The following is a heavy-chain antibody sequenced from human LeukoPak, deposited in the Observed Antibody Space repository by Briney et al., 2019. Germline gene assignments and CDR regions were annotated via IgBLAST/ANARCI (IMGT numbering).Heavy chain of an antibody. CDR2: LSPNSGKT. D-gene: IGHD3-16*02. CDR3: AKTSGLGELSLGDY. V-gene: IGHV1-8*02. Sequence: ASVKVSCKASGYTFTNYDINWVRQATGQGLEWMGWLSPNSGKTGYAQKFQGRVTMTRNTSISTSYMELSSLSSEDTAVYYCAKTSGLGELSLGDYWGQGTLVTVFS. CDR1: GYTFTNYD. J-gene: IGHJ4*02.